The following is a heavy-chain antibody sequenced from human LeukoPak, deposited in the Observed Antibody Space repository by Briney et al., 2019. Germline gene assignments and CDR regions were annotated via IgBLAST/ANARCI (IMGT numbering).Heavy chain of an antibody. CDR1: GFTFSNYN. V-gene: IGHV3-48*01. Sequence: GGSLRLSCAASGFTFSNYNMNWVRQAPGKGLEWISYITRCSSTIYYADSVKGRFTISRDNAKNSLYLQMNSLRAEDTAVYYCARLYCSGGSCYKGAGDYWGQGTLVTVSS. D-gene: IGHD2-15*01. CDR3: ARLYCSGGSCYKGAGDY. J-gene: IGHJ4*02. CDR2: ITRCSSTI.